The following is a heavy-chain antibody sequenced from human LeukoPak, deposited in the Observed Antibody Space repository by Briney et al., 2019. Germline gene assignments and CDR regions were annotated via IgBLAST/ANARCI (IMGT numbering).Heavy chain of an antibody. CDR3: ARDPHVVVASNWFDP. V-gene: IGHV3-53*01. CDR1: GFTVSNYY. D-gene: IGHD2-15*01. CDR2: IYTDDRT. Sequence: PGGSLRLSCAASGFTVSNYYMSWVRQAPGKGLEWVSDIYTDDRTYYADSVKGRFTISRDDSKNMLFLQMDSLRVEDTAVYYCARDPHVVVASNWFDPWGQGTLVTVSS. J-gene: IGHJ5*02.